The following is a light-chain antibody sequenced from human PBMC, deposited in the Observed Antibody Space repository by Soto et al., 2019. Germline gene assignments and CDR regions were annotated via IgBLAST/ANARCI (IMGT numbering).Light chain of an antibody. CDR2: GAS. J-gene: IGKJ2*01. Sequence: EIVMTQSPATLSVSPGERATLSCRASQSVRSNLAWYQQKLGQARRLLIYGASTRATGIPARFSGSGSGTEFTLTISSLQSEDFAIFYCQQYNDWPRTFGQGTKL. CDR1: QSVRSN. CDR3: QQYNDWPRT. V-gene: IGKV3-15*01.